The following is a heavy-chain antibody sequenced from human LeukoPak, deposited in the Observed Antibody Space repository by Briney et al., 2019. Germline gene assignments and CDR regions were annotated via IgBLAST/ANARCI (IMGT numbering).Heavy chain of an antibody. CDR3: ATDRYSSGWYYYDY. J-gene: IGHJ4*02. D-gene: IGHD6-19*01. CDR2: FDPEDGET. Sequence: GASVTVSCKVSGYTLTELSMHWVRQAPGKGLEWMGGFDPEDGETIYAQKFQGRVTMTEDTSTDTAYMELSSLRSEDTAVYYCATDRYSSGWYYYDYWGQGTLVTVSS. CDR1: GYTLTELS. V-gene: IGHV1-24*01.